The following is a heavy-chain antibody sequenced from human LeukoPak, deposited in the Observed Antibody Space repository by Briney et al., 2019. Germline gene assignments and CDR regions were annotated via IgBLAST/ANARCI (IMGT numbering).Heavy chain of an antibody. CDR1: GYTSTSDY. D-gene: IGHD3-10*01. J-gene: IGHJ4*02. CDR3: ARGSRYFDY. CDR2: INPSGGSM. Sequence: ASVKVSCKASGYTSTSDYMHWVRQAPGQGLEWMGIINPSGGSMNYAQNFQGRVTMTRDTSTSTVYMELSSLTSEDTAVYYCARGSRYFDYWGQGTLVTVSS. V-gene: IGHV1-46*01.